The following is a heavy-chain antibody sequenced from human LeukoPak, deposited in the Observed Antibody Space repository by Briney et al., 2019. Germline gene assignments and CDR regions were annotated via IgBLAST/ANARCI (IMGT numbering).Heavy chain of an antibody. CDR3: ARDRYQLLLGDDY. J-gene: IGHJ4*02. Sequence: GGSLRLSCAASGFTFSSYSMNWVRQAPGKGLEWVSSISSSSSYIYYADSVKGRFTISRDNAKNSLYLQMNSLRAEDTAVYYCARDRYQLLLGDDYWGQGTLVTVSS. CDR1: GFTFSSYS. CDR2: ISSSSSYI. D-gene: IGHD2-2*01. V-gene: IGHV3-21*01.